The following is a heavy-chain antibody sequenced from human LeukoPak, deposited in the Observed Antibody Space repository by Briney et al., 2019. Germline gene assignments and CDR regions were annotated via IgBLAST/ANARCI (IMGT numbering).Heavy chain of an antibody. CDR3: ARREY. V-gene: IGHV3-48*01. CDR1: GFTFSSYS. Sequence: GGSLRLSCAASGFTFSSYSINWVRQAPGKGLEWVSYISSSSSSIYYADSVKGRFTISRDNAKSSLYLQMNSLRAEDTAVYYCARREYWGQGTLVTVFS. J-gene: IGHJ4*02. CDR2: ISSSSSSI.